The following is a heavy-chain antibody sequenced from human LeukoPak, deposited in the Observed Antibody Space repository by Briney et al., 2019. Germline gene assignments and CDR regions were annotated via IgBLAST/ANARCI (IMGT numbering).Heavy chain of an antibody. D-gene: IGHD3-10*01. CDR1: GESFSDYY. V-gene: IGHV4-59*01. J-gene: IGHJ5*02. CDR2: IYYSGST. CDR3: ARGGYYGSGNDFRFDP. Sequence: SETLSLTCAVYGESFSDYYWSWIRQPPGKGLEWIGYIYYSGSTNYNPSLKSRVTISVDTSRNQFSLKLTSVTASDTAVYFCARGGYYGSGNDFRFDPWGQGTLVTVSS.